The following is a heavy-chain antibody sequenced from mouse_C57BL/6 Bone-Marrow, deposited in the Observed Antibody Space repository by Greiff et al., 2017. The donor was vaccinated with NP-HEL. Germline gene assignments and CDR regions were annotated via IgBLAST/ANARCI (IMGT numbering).Heavy chain of an antibody. Sequence: EVKLVESGGGLVKPGGSLKLSCAASGFTFSDYGMHWVRQAPEKGLEWVAYISSGSSTIYYADTVKGRFTISRDNAKNTLFLQMTSRRSEDTAMYYCARTGGNHYAMDYWGQGTSVTVSS. CDR3: ARTGGNHYAMDY. CDR1: GFTFSDYG. V-gene: IGHV5-17*01. D-gene: IGHD2-1*01. CDR2: ISSGSSTI. J-gene: IGHJ4*01.